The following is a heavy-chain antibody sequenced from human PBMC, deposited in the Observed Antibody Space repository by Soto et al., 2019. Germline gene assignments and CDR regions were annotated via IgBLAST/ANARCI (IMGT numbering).Heavy chain of an antibody. J-gene: IGHJ4*02. CDR3: ARDRSGTIVY. CDR2: IYYSGST. Sequence: SETLSLTCTVSGGSISSGGYYWSWIRQHPGKGLEWIGYIYYSGSTYYNPSLKSRVTISVDTSKNQFSLKLSSVTAADTAVYYCARDRSGTIVYWGQGTLVTVS. V-gene: IGHV4-31*03. CDR1: GGSISSGGYY. D-gene: IGHD1-1*01.